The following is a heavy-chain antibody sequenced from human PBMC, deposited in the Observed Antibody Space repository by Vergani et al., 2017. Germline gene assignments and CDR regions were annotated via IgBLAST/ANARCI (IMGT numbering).Heavy chain of an antibody. D-gene: IGHD6-19*01. V-gene: IGHV4-59*11. J-gene: IGHJ5*02. CDR1: FDSIRNLY. CDR2: IHYSENT. Sequence: QVQLQESGPGLVKSSETLPLTCSVSFDSIRNLYCNWIRQPPGKGLEWVGFIHYSENTNYNPSLKTRVTISVDTSKNQYSLTLTSVTAADTAVYYCASDTHSGQRADRWGQGILGTVTS. CDR3: ASDTHSGQRADR.